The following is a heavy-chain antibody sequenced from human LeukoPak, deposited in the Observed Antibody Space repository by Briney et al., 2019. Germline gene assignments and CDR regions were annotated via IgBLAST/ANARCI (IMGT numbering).Heavy chain of an antibody. CDR3: ALLRGFGDLFDY. D-gene: IGHD3-10*01. Sequence: VGSLRLSCAASGFTFSSYWMSWVRQAPGKGLEWVANIKQDGSEKYYVDSVKGRSTISRDNAKNSLYLQMNSLRAEDTAVYYCALLRGFGDLFDYWGQGTLVTVSS. V-gene: IGHV3-7*01. CDR1: GFTFSSYW. CDR2: IKQDGSEK. J-gene: IGHJ4*02.